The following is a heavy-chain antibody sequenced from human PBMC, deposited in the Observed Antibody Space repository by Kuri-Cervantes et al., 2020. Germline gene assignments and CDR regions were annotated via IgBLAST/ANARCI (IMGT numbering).Heavy chain of an antibody. Sequence: GESLKISCAASGFTFSSHWMSWVRQAPGKGLEWVANIKQDGSEKYYVDSVKGRFTISRDNAKNSLYLQMNSLRAEDTAVYYCARDFSSGWAEYYFDYWGQGTLVTVSS. D-gene: IGHD6-19*01. CDR2: IKQDGSEK. CDR1: GFTFSSHW. J-gene: IGHJ4*02. CDR3: ARDFSSGWAEYYFDY. V-gene: IGHV3-7*01.